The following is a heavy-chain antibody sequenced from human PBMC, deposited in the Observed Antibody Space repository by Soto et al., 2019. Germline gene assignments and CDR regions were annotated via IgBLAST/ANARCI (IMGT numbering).Heavy chain of an antibody. D-gene: IGHD3-3*01. CDR3: ARWSYLDY. CDR2: ISGSDGKT. Sequence: GGSLRLSCAASGFSFGSYALSWVRQAPGKGLEWVSTISGSDGKTFYADSVKGRFSISRDTSQSTLYLQMNSLRADDTAMYYCARWSYLDYWGQGTRVTVAS. CDR1: GFSFGSYA. V-gene: IGHV3-23*01. J-gene: IGHJ4*02.